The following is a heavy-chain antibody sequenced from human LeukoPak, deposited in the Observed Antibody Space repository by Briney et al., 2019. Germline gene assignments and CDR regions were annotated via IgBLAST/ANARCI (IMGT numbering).Heavy chain of an antibody. V-gene: IGHV3-7*01. CDR2: IKQDGSEK. CDR3: ARKGGYSSGYYY. D-gene: IGHD3-22*01. CDR1: GFTFRDYW. J-gene: IGHJ4*02. Sequence: GGSLRLSCAASGFTFRDYWMTWVRQAPGKGLEWVANIKQDGSEKDYVDSVKGRFTISRDNAKNSLYLQMDSLRVEDTAVYYCARKGGYSSGYYYWGQGTLVTVSS.